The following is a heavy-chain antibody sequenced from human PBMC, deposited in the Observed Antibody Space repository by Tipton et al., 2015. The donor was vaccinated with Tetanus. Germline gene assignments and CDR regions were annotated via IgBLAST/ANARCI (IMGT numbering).Heavy chain of an antibody. CDR2: TYYRSKWYN. CDR3: ARARFLEWLAFDY. Sequence: GLAKPSQTLSLTCAISGDSVSSNSAAWNWIRQASSRGLEWLGRTYYRSKWYNDYAVTVKSRLTINPDTSKNQFSLQLNSVTPEDTAVYYCARARFLEWLAFDYWGQGTLVTVSS. V-gene: IGHV6-1*01. J-gene: IGHJ4*02. D-gene: IGHD3-3*01. CDR1: GDSVSSNSAA.